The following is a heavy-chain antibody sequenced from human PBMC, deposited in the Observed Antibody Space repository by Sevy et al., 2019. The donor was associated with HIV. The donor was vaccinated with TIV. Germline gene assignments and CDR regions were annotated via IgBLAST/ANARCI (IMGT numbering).Heavy chain of an antibody. V-gene: IGHV3-30*03. Sequence: GGSLRLSCAASGFTFSSHGMHWVRQAPGKGLEWVAVISYDGSYKSYGDSVKGRFTISRDDSKKTLYLQMNSLRPEDTAVYYCARDSGYSINWYPAYWGQGTLVTVSS. CDR3: ARDSGYSINWYPAY. D-gene: IGHD6-13*01. J-gene: IGHJ4*02. CDR2: ISYDGSYK. CDR1: GFTFSSHG.